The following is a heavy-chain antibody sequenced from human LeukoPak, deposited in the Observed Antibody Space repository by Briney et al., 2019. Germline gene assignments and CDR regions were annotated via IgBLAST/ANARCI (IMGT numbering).Heavy chain of an antibody. CDR3: AKDGSYYGSGSYLDY. V-gene: IGHV3-30*02. D-gene: IGHD3-10*01. CDR1: GFTFSSSA. CDR2: IAHHGNNK. Sequence: GGSLRLSCGASGFTFSSSAMHWVRQGPGKGLEWVAYIAHHGNNKYYADSVKGRFTISRDNSKNMLYLQMNSLRAEDTAVYYCAKDGSYYGSGSYLDYWGQGTLVTVSS. J-gene: IGHJ4*02.